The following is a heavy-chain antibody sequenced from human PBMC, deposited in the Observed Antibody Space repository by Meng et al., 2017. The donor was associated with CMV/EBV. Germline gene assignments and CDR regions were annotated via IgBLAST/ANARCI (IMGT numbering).Heavy chain of an antibody. CDR1: GFPFGDYP. Sequence: GESLKISCTASGFPFGDYPMDWVRQAPVKGLEWVGFIRTKSYGGTTEYAASMKDRFTISRDDSKSSLYLQMNSLKTEDTAVYYCTTAHNGNRPTFDYWGQGTLVTVSS. J-gene: IGHJ4*02. V-gene: IGHV3-49*04. CDR3: TTAHNGNRPTFDY. CDR2: IRTKSYGGTT. D-gene: IGHD2-8*01.